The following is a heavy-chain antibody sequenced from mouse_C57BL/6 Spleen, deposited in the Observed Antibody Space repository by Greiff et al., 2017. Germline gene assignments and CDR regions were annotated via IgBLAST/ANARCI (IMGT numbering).Heavy chain of an antibody. V-gene: IGHV3-6*01. Sequence: EVQLQQSGPGLVQPSQSLSLTCSVTGYSITSGYYCNCLRQFPGNKLEWMGDISYDGSNNYNPSLKNRIPITRATSKYQFFLKLNSVTTKDTATYYCAREDYYGYDGEDWGQGTLVTVSA. CDR2: ISYDGSN. J-gene: IGHJ3*01. CDR1: GYSITSGYY. CDR3: AREDYYGYDGED. D-gene: IGHD2-2*01.